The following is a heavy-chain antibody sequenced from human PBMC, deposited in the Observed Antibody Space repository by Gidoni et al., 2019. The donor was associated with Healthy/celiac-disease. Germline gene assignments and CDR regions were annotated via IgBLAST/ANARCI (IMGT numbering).Heavy chain of an antibody. CDR1: GCPLSSYV. V-gene: IGHV3-23*01. Sequence: EVQLLESGGGLVQPGGSLSIACAASGCPLSSYVMSWVRQAPGKGLEWVSAISGSGGSTYYADSVKGRFTISRDNSKNTLYLQMNSLRAEDTAVYYCAKQTTWVPAAIFDYWGQGTLVTVSS. J-gene: IGHJ4*02. D-gene: IGHD2-2*01. CDR2: ISGSGGST. CDR3: AKQTTWVPAAIFDY.